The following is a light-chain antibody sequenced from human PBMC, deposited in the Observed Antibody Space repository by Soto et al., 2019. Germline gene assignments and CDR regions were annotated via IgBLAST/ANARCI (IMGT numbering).Light chain of an antibody. Sequence: DIQLTQSPSFLSASVGDRVTLTCRASQVISIYLAWYQQKPGKAPNLLISAASTLQSGVPSRFRGSGSGTEFTLTISSLQPEDFATYYCQQLNSYPYTFGQGTKLEIK. CDR1: QVISIY. V-gene: IGKV1-9*01. J-gene: IGKJ2*01. CDR3: QQLNSYPYT. CDR2: AAS.